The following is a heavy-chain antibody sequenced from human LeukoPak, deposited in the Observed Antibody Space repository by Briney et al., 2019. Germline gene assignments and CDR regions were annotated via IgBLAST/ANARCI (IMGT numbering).Heavy chain of an antibody. CDR3: GTQFRYLVGN. J-gene: IGHJ4*02. V-gene: IGHV3-74*01. Sequence: PGGSLRLSCAASGFTFSNYWMHWVRQVPGKGLVWVSRISSDGSSTSYADSVKGRFTICRDNAKNKLYLQMNRLRVKDMAVYYCGTQFRYLVGNWGQGTLVTVSS. CDR1: GFTFSNYW. D-gene: IGHD3-9*01. CDR2: ISSDGSST.